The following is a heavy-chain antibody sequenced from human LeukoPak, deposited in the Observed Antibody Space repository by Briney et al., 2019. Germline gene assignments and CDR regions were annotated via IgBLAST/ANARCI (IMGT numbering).Heavy chain of an antibody. J-gene: IGHJ3*02. V-gene: IGHV3-30-3*01. D-gene: IGHD3-22*01. CDR3: ARGCHDHRAYCAGFEI. CDR2: ISYDGTTK. CDR1: GFTFSSYA. Sequence: GGSLRLSCAASGFTFSSYAMHWVRQAPGKGLDWVTDISYDGTTKYYADSVKGRFTISRDNSKNTLYVQMNSLRPEDTAVYYCARGCHDHRAYCAGFEIWGQGTMVTVSS.